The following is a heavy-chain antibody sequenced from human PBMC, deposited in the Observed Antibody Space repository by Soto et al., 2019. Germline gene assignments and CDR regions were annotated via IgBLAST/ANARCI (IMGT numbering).Heavy chain of an antibody. Sequence: QVQLVQSGTEVKKPGSSVKVSCKASGDSFSSCTINWVRQAPGQGLEWMGKTNPILDRKNYAQKFEGRVTIIADKSTSTAYMELSGLRSDDTAVYYCARGLAVADYYGMDVWGQGTTVTVFS. J-gene: IGHJ6*02. V-gene: IGHV1-69*08. D-gene: IGHD6-19*01. CDR1: GDSFSSCT. CDR2: TNPILDRK. CDR3: ARGLAVADYYGMDV.